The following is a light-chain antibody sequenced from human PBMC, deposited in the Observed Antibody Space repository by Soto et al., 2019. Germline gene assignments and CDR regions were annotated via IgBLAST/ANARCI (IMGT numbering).Light chain of an antibody. CDR2: KAS. V-gene: IGKV1-5*03. CDR3: QQYDTYWT. CDR1: QSISTW. J-gene: IGKJ1*01. Sequence: DIQMTQSPSTLSASVGDRVTITCRASQSISTWLAWYQQKPGKAPKLLIYKASSLESGVPSRFSGSGSGAEFNLTISSLQPDDSATYYCQQYDTYWTFGQGTKVEIK.